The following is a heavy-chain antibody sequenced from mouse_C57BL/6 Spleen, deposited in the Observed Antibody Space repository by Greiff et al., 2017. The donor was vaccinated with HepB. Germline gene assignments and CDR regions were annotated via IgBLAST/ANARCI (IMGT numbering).Heavy chain of an antibody. V-gene: IGHV1-26*01. CDR1: GYTFTDYY. Sequence: EVQLQQSGPELVKPGASVKISCKASGYTFTDYYMNWVKQSHGKSLEWIGDINPNNGGTSYNQKFKGKATLTVDKSSSTAYMERRSLTSEESAVYYCARGGLYGNWFAYWGQGTLVTVSA. J-gene: IGHJ3*01. CDR2: INPNNGGT. CDR3: ARGGLYGNWFAY. D-gene: IGHD2-1*01.